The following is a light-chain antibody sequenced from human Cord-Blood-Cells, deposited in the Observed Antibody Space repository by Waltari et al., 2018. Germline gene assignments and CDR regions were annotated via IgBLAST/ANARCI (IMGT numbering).Light chain of an antibody. J-gene: IGKJ2*01. CDR1: QSISSW. CDR3: QQYNSYSYT. V-gene: IGKV1-5*01. Sequence: DIQMTQSPSTLSASVGARVTITCRASQSISSWLAWYQQKPGKAPKLLIYDASSLESGVPPRFSGSGSGTEFTLTISSLQPDDFATYYCQQYNSYSYTFGQGTKLEIK. CDR2: DAS.